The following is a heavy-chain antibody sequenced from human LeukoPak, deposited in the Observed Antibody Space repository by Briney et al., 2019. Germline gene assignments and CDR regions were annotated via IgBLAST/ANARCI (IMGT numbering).Heavy chain of an antibody. Sequence: ASVKVSCKASGYTFTSYYMHWVRQAPGQGLEWMGIINPSGGSTSYAQKFQGRVTMTGDTSTSTVYMELSSLRSEDTAVYYCARAYYYDSSGYYFRYYFDYWGQGTLVTVSS. CDR1: GYTFTSYY. V-gene: IGHV1-46*03. CDR2: INPSGGST. J-gene: IGHJ4*02. CDR3: ARAYYYDSSGYYFRYYFDY. D-gene: IGHD3-22*01.